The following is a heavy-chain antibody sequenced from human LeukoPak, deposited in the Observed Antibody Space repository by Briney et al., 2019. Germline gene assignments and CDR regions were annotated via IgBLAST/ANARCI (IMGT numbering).Heavy chain of an antibody. D-gene: IGHD3-22*01. CDR3: ARAPGYYYDSSSYYGMDV. CDR1: GFTFSSYS. J-gene: IGHJ6*02. CDR2: ISSSSSTI. Sequence: GGSLRLSCAASGFTFSSYSMNWVRQAPGKGLEWVSYISSSSSTIYYADSVKGRFTISRDNAKNSLYLQMNSLRAEDTAVYYCARAPGYYYDSSSYYGMDVWGQGTTVTVSS. V-gene: IGHV3-48*01.